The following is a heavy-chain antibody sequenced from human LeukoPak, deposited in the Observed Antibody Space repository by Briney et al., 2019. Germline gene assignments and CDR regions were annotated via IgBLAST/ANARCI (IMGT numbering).Heavy chain of an antibody. CDR2: ISYDGSNK. D-gene: IGHD3-3*01. CDR1: GFTFSSDA. J-gene: IGHJ4*02. V-gene: IGHV3-30-3*01. Sequence: GGSLRLSCAASGFTFSSDAMHWVRQAPGKGLEWVAVISYDGSNKYYVDSVKGRFTISRDNTKNALYLQMNSLRDDDTAVYYCARDNSGHYNWGQGTLVTVSS. CDR3: ARDNSGHYN.